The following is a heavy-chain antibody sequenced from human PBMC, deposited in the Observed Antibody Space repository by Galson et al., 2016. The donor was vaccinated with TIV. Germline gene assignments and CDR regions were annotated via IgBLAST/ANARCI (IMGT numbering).Heavy chain of an antibody. CDR3: CHIWNYPY. CDR2: FSGSGDST. CDR1: GFTFRNNA. J-gene: IGHJ4*02. D-gene: IGHD1-7*01. Sequence: SLRLSFAASGFTFRNNALSWVRQAPGKGLEWVSGFSGSGDSTYYAETVKGQFTISRDNSKSTVYLHMSSLRTEDPDVYYCCHIWNYPYWGRGTLVTVSS. V-gene: IGHV3-23*01.